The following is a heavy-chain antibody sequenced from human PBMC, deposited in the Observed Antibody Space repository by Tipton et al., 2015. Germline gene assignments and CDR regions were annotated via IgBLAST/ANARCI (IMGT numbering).Heavy chain of an antibody. CDR2: ISHSGNT. J-gene: IGHJ6*02. Sequence: TLSLTCAVSAYSISTDYYWVWIRQPPGKGLEWIGTISHSGNTFYNPSLKSRVTISVDTSKNQFSLKMSSVTAADTAVYFCARDLEHGMDVWGQGTTVTVS. CDR1: AYSISTDYY. V-gene: IGHV4-38-2*02. CDR3: ARDLEHGMDV.